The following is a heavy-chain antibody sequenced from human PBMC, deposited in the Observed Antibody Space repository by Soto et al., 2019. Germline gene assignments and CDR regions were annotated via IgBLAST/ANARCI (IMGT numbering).Heavy chain of an antibody. CDR1: GYSFTSYW. D-gene: IGHD3-22*01. CDR2: IDPSDSYT. Sequence: GESLKISCKGSGYSFTSYWISWVRQMPGKGLEWMGRIDPSDSYTNYSPSFQGHVTISADKSISTAYLQWSSLKASDTAMYYCARLPYYYDSSGYFYYFDYWGQGTLVTV. J-gene: IGHJ4*02. V-gene: IGHV5-10-1*01. CDR3: ARLPYYYDSSGYFYYFDY.